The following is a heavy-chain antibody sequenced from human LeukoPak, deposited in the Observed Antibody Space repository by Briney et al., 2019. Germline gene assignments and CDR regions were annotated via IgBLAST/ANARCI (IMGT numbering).Heavy chain of an antibody. D-gene: IGHD3-10*01. CDR3: ARALGSGSYYQAY. CDR2: INLNSGAT. CDR1: GFTFTDYY. J-gene: IGHJ4*02. V-gene: IGHV1-2*02. Sequence: ASVRVSCKASGFTFTDYYMHWVRQAPGQGLEWMGWINLNSGATGSAQKFQGSVTMTRDTTISTAYMELSRLRSDGTAAFYCARALGSGSYYQAYWGQGTLVTVSS.